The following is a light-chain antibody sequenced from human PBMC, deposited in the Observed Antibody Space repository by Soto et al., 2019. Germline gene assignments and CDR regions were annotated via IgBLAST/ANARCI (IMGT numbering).Light chain of an antibody. J-gene: IGLJ3*02. V-gene: IGLV2-14*01. CDR3: SSYTSRSTLV. CDR1: NSDVGGYNY. CDR2: EVS. Sequence: QSVLTQPASVSGSPGQSITISCTGTNSDVGGYNYVSWYQQRPGKAPKLIISEVSARPSGVSNRFSGSKSGNTASLTISGLQAEDAADDFCSSYTSRSTLVFGVGTKLTVL.